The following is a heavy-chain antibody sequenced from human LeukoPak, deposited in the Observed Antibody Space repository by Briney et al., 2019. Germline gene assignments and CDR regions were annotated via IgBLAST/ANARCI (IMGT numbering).Heavy chain of an antibody. CDR3: ARDQTRTPTVTIEPFDY. V-gene: IGHV4-39*07. J-gene: IGHJ4*02. CDR1: GGSISSSSYY. CDR2: IYYSGST. Sequence: SETLSLTCTVSGGSISSSSYYWGWIRQPPGKGLEWIGSIYYSGSTYYNPSLKSRVTISVDTSKNQFSLKLSSVTAADTAVYYCARDQTRTPTVTIEPFDYWGQGTLVTVSS. D-gene: IGHD4-17*01.